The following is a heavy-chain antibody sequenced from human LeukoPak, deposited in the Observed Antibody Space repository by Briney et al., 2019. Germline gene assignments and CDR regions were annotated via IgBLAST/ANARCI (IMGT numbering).Heavy chain of an antibody. CDR3: ARRPPVGGIDY. D-gene: IGHD1-26*01. CDR1: GGSINSSSYY. Sequence: SETLSLTCTVSGGSINSSSYYWGWIRQPPGKGLEWIGSIFYSGNTYDNPSLKSRVTISVDTSKNQFSLKVSSVTAADTAVCNCARRPPVGGIDYWGQGTLVTVSS. CDR2: IFYSGNT. J-gene: IGHJ4*02. V-gene: IGHV4-39*01.